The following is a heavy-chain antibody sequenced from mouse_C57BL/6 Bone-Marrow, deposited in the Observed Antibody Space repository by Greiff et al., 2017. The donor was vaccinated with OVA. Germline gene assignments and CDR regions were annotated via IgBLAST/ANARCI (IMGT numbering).Heavy chain of an antibody. V-gene: IGHV1-69*01. CDR2: IDPSDSYT. CDR1: GYTFTSYC. J-gene: IGHJ3*01. CDR3: AREDGSSYGFAY. Sequence: QVQLQQPGAELVMPGASVKLSCKASGYTFTSYCMHWVKQRPGQGLEWIGEIDPSDSYTNYNQKFKGKSTLTVDKSSSTAYMQLSSLTSEDSAVYYCAREDGSSYGFAYWGQGTLVTVSA. D-gene: IGHD1-1*01.